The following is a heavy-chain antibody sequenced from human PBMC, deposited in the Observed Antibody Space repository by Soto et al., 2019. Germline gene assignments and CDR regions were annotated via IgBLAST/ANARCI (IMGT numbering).Heavy chain of an antibody. J-gene: IGHJ3*02. Sequence: GGSLRLSCAASGFTFSSYAMSWVRQAPGKGLEWVSAISGSGGSTYYADSVKGRFTISRDNSKNTLYLQMNSLRAEDTAVYYCAKRYCSGGSCRPGAFDIWGQGTMVTVSS. CDR2: ISGSGGST. CDR3: AKRYCSGGSCRPGAFDI. D-gene: IGHD2-15*01. CDR1: GFTFSSYA. V-gene: IGHV3-23*01.